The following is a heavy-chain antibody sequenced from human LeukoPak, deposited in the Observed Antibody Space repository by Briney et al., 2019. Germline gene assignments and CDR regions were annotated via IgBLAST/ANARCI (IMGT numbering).Heavy chain of an antibody. CDR3: TTRITIFGVVITEGAFDY. Sequence: GGSLTLSCAASGITFSTAWMSWFRQAPGKGLEWVGRIKSKIGGATADYAAPVKGRFTISRDDSKNTLYLQMNSLKTEDTAVYYCTTRITIFGVVITEGAFDYWGQGTLVTVSS. J-gene: IGHJ4*02. CDR2: IKSKIGGATA. D-gene: IGHD3-3*01. V-gene: IGHV3-15*01. CDR1: GITFSTAW.